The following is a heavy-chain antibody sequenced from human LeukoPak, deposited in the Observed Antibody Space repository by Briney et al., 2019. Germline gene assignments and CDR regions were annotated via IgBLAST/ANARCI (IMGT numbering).Heavy chain of an antibody. CDR1: GFTVSSNY. J-gene: IGHJ6*03. CDR3: AKDARGSGTWYMDV. D-gene: IGHD3-10*01. Sequence: GGSLRLSCAASGFTVSSNYMSWVRQAPGKGLEWVSVIYSGGSTYYADSVKGRFTISRDNAKNSLYLQMNSLRAEDMALYYCAKDARGSGTWYMDVWGKGTTVTVSS. V-gene: IGHV3-53*05. CDR2: IYSGGST.